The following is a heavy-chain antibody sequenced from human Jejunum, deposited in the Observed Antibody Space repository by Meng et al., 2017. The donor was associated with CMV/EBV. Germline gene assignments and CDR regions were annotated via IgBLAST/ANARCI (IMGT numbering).Heavy chain of an antibody. Sequence: AASGFTFSTYDMHWVRQAPGKGLEWVSSITSSSTYIYYADSVKGRFTISRDNAKNSLYLQMNSLRAEDTAVYYCARDYRTGDGSGWGQGTRVTVSS. V-gene: IGHV3-21*01. CDR2: ITSSSTYI. J-gene: IGHJ4*02. CDR1: GFTFSTYD. CDR3: ARDYRTGDGSG. D-gene: IGHD2-21*02.